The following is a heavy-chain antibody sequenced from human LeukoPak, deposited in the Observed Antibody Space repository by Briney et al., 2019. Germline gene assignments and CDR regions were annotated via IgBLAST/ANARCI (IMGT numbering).Heavy chain of an antibody. CDR3: ARGSSWYEYYFDY. J-gene: IGHJ4*02. V-gene: IGHV1-69*05. CDR1: GGTFSSYA. CDR2: IIPIFGTA. Sequence: SVKVSCKASGGTFSSYAIRWVRQAPGQGLEWMGGIIPIFGTANYAQKFPGRVTITTDESTSTAYMELSSLRSEDTAVYYCARGSSWYEYYFDYWGQGTLVTVSS. D-gene: IGHD6-13*01.